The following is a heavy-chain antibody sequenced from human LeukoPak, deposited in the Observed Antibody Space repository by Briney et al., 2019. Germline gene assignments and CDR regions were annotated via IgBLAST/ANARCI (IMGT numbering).Heavy chain of an antibody. D-gene: IGHD5-12*01. Sequence: SVKVSCKASGGTFSSYAISWVRQAPGQGLEWMGGIIPIFGTATYAQKFQGRVTITTDESTSTVYMEMSSLRSGDTAVFYCATRDGYGGHETYGYYMDVWGKGTTVTVSS. CDR1: GGTFSSYA. V-gene: IGHV1-69*05. CDR3: ATRDGYGGHETYGYYMDV. CDR2: IIPIFGTA. J-gene: IGHJ6*03.